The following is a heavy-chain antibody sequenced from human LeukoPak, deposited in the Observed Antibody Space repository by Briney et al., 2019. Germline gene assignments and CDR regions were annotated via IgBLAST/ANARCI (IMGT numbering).Heavy chain of an antibody. CDR3: AKGGLGYCTNGVCYTGNFDY. V-gene: IGHV3-74*01. CDR2: INSDGSST. Sequence: GGSLRLSCAASGFTFSSHWMHWVRQAPGKGLVWVSRINSDGSSTAYADSVKGRFTISRDNAKNSLYLQMNSLRAEDTALYYCAKGGLGYCTNGVCYTGNFDYWGQGTLVTVSS. D-gene: IGHD2-8*01. CDR1: GFTFSSHW. J-gene: IGHJ4*02.